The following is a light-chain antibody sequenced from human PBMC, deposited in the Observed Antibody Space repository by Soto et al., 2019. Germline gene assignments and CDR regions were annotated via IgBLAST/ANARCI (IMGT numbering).Light chain of an antibody. CDR3: QQYNNWPLWT. CDR2: GAS. Sequence: EIGVTQSPATLSVSPGERATLSCRASQSVSSNLAWYQQKPGQAPRLLIYGASTRATGIPARFSGSGSGTEFTLTISSLQSEDFAVYYCQQYNNWPLWTFGQGTKVDIK. J-gene: IGKJ1*01. V-gene: IGKV3-15*01. CDR1: QSVSSN.